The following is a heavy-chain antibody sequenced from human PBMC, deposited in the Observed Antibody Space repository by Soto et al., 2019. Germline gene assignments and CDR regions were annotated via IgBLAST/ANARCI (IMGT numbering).Heavy chain of an antibody. V-gene: IGHV4-30-4*01. D-gene: IGHD3-22*01. Sequence: QVQLQESGPGLVKPSQTLSLTCTVSGGSISSGDYYGSWIRQPPGKGLEWIGYIYYSGSTYYNPSLKSRVTISVDTSKNQFSLKLNSVTAADTAVYYCARATLYYYDSSGYHDAFDIWGQGTMVTVSS. CDR3: ARATLYYYDSSGYHDAFDI. CDR1: GGSISSGDYY. CDR2: IYYSGST. J-gene: IGHJ3*02.